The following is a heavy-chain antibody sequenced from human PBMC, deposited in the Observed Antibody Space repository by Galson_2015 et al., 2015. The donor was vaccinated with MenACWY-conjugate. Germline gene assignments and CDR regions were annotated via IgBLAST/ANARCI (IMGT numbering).Heavy chain of an antibody. J-gene: IGHJ4*02. V-gene: IGHV3-53*01. CDR1: GFTVSSNY. CDR3: ARGPDILTGSFDY. Sequence: SLRLSCAASGFTVSSNYMSWVRQAPGKGLEWVSVIYSGGSTYYADSVKGRFTISRDNSKNTLYLQMNSLRAEDTAVYYRARGPDILTGSFDYWGQGTLVTVSS. D-gene: IGHD3-9*01. CDR2: IYSGGST.